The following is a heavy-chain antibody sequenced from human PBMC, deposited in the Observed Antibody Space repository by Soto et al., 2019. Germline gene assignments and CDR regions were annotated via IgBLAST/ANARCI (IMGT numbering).Heavy chain of an antibody. CDR2: ISNDGSTK. V-gene: IGHV3-30*18. CDR1: GFTFSRHG. Sequence: QVELVESGGGVVQPGRSLKLSCAASGFTFSRHGMHWVRQAPGKGLEWVALISNDGSTKYYADSVKGRFTISRDNSKNTLYLQVNSLRAEDTAVYYCAKDEGDGYNPIGSYWGQGTLLTVSS. CDR3: AKDEGDGYNPIGSY. D-gene: IGHD5-12*01. J-gene: IGHJ4*02.